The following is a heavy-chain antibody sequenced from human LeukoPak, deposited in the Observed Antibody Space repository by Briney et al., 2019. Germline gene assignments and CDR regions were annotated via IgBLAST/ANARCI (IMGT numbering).Heavy chain of an antibody. CDR2: IYTSGST. Sequence: SETLSLTCTVSGGSISSYYWSWIRQPAGKGLEWIGRIYTSGSTNYNPSLKSRVTMSVDTSKNQFSLKLSSVTAADTAVYYCARDSQYSSGWYRPGLDYWGQGTLVTVSS. D-gene: IGHD6-19*01. J-gene: IGHJ4*02. CDR3: ARDSQYSSGWYRPGLDY. CDR1: GGSISSYY. V-gene: IGHV4-4*07.